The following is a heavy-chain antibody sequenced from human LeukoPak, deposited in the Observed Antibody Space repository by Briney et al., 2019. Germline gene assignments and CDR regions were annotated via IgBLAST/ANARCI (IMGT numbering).Heavy chain of an antibody. CDR1: GGSISSYY. J-gene: IGHJ6*03. Sequence: SETLSLTCTVSGGSISSYYWSWIRQPAGKGLEWIGYIYYSGSTNYNPSLKSRVTISVDTSKNQFSLKLSSVTAADTAVYYCARVLGISVRDYYYMDVWGKGTTVTVSS. D-gene: IGHD1-14*01. CDR2: IYYSGST. CDR3: ARVLGISVRDYYYMDV. V-gene: IGHV4-59*01.